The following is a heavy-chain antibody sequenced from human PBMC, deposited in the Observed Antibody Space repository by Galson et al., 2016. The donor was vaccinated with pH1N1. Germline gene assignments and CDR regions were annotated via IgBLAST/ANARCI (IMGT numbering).Heavy chain of an antibody. V-gene: IGHV1-18*01. CDR3: ARDQNWNLDY. CDR1: GYTFTTFG. CDR2: ISTSKGNT. Sequence: SVKVSCKASGYTFTTFGISWVRQVPGKGLEWLGWISTSKGNTKNAQRLLDRVTMTRDTSTSTVFMELTSLRSDDTAIYYCARDQNWNLDYWGQGTLVTVSS. J-gene: IGHJ4*02. D-gene: IGHD1-1*01.